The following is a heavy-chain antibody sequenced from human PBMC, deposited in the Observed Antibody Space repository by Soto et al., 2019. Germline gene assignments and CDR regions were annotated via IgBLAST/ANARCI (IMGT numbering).Heavy chain of an antibody. D-gene: IGHD3-10*01. V-gene: IGHV1-69*01. Sequence: QVQLVQSGAEVKKPGSSVKVSCKASGGTFSSYAISWVRQAPGQGLEWMGGIIPIFGTANYAQKFQGRVTITADESTSPAYMELSSLRSEDTAVYYCARDPGYYGSGSYYNAEPFDYWGQGTLVTVSS. CDR1: GGTFSSYA. CDR2: IIPIFGTA. J-gene: IGHJ4*02. CDR3: ARDPGYYGSGSYYNAEPFDY.